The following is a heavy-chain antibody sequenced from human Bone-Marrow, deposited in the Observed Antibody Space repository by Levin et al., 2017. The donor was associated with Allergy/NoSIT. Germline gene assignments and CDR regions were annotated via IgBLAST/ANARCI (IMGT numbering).Heavy chain of an antibody. D-gene: IGHD3-10*01. CDR2: IYYSGNT. J-gene: IGHJ5*02. CDR3: ARDGEMLWFGESLT. Sequence: SSETLSLTCTVSGGSISSGDYYWSWIRQPPGKGLEWIGHIYYSGNTYHNPSLKSRLTISVDTSKNQFSLKLSSVTAADTAVYSCARDGEMLWFGESLTWGQGTLVTVSS. V-gene: IGHV4-30-4*01. CDR1: GGSISSGDYY.